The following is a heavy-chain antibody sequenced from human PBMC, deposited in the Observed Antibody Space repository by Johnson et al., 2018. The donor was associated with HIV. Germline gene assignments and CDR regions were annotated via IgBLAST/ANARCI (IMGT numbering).Heavy chain of an antibody. J-gene: IGHJ3*02. CDR3: ARADMASGRGAFDI. CDR1: GLTFRSSA. V-gene: IGHV3-23*04. CDR2: ISGSGGTT. Sequence: VQLVESGGGLVQPGGSLRLSCAASGLTFRSSAMRWVRQAPGKGLEWVSSISGSGGTTYYAGSVKGRFTLSRDNSKNSLYLQMTSLRAEDTALYYCARADMASGRGAFDIWGQGTMVTVSS. D-gene: IGHD1-26*01.